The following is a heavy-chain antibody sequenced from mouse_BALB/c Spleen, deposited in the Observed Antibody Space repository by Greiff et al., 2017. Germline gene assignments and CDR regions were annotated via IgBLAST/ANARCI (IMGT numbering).Heavy chain of an antibody. Sequence: EVQLQQSGAELVRSGSSVKLSCTASGFNIKDYYMHWVKQRPEQGLEWIGWIDPENGDTEYAPKFQGKATMTADTSSNTAYLQLSSLTSEDTAVYYCASYDGYYSAWFAYWGQGTLVTVSA. CDR2: IDPENGDT. CDR3: ASYDGYYSAWFAY. CDR1: GFNIKDYY. D-gene: IGHD2-3*01. V-gene: IGHV14-4*02. J-gene: IGHJ3*01.